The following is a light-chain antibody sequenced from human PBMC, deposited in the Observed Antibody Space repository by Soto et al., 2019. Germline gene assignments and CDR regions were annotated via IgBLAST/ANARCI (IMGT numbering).Light chain of an antibody. CDR2: GAS. J-gene: IGKJ1*01. CDR1: QSVRTN. Sequence: EIVITQSPATPSVSPGGRATLSCMASQSVRTNLAWYQQKPGQSPRLLIYGASTRATGIPDRFSGSGSGTDFTLTISSLQSEDFAVYYCQQYKKWPRTFGHGTKVDIK. V-gene: IGKV3D-15*01. CDR3: QQYKKWPRT.